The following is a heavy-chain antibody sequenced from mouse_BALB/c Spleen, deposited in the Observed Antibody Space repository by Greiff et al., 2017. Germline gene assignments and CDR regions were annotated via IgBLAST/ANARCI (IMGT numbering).Heavy chain of an antibody. CDR3: ARDTTVVARGMDY. CDR2: ILPGSGST. D-gene: IGHD1-1*01. CDR1: GYTFSSYW. V-gene: IGHV1-9*01. J-gene: IGHJ4*01. Sequence: VQLQQSGAELMKPGASVKISCKATGYTFSSYWIEWVKQRPGHGLEWIGEILPGSGSTNYNEKFKGKATFTADTSSNTAYMQLSSLTSEDSAVYYCARDTTVVARGMDYWGQGTSVTVSS.